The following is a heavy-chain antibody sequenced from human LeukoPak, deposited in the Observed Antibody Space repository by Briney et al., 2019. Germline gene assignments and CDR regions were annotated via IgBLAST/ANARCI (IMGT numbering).Heavy chain of an antibody. CDR2: IFPGGST. CDR1: GGSISGHY. CDR3: AREHCTRTTCYLNWLDP. J-gene: IGHJ5*02. D-gene: IGHD2-2*01. V-gene: IGHV4-4*07. Sequence: SETLSLTCIVSGGSISGHYWSWIRQPAGKRMEWIGRIFPGGSTTYNPSLKSRVTMSVDTSKTQVSLKLSSVTAADTAVYYCAREHCTRTTCYLNWLDPWGQGTQVTVSS.